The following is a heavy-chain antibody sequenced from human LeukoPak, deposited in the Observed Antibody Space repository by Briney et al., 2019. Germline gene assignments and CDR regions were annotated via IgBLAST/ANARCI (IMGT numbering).Heavy chain of an antibody. J-gene: IGHJ3*02. Sequence: EASVKVSCKASGYTFTNYGISWVRQAPGQGLEWMGWITTDKGNTNYAQNLQGRVTMTTDTSTSTAHMELRSLRSDDTAVYYCARDQGSYYDDSNRPYNAFDIWGQGTVVTVS. D-gene: IGHD3-22*01. V-gene: IGHV1-18*01. CDR3: ARDQGSYYDDSNRPYNAFDI. CDR1: GYTFTNYG. CDR2: ITTDKGNT.